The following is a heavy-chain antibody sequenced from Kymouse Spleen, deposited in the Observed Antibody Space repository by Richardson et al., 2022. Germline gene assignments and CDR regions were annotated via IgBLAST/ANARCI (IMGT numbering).Heavy chain of an antibody. CDR1: GGSVSSGSYY. D-gene: IGHD3-3*01. V-gene: IGHV4-61*01. CDR3: ARGGSTIFGVVSLYYYYGMDV. J-gene: IGHJ6*02. Sequence: QVQLQESGPGLVKPSETLSLTCTVSGGSVSSGSYYWSWIRQPPGKGLEWIGYIYYSGSTNYNPSLKSRVTISVDTSKNQFSLKLSSVTAADTAVYYCARGGSTIFGVVSLYYYYGMDVWGQGTTVTVSS. CDR2: IYYSGST.